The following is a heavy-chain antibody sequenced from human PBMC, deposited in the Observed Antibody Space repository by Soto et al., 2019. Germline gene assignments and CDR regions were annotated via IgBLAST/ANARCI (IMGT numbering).Heavy chain of an antibody. V-gene: IGHV1-18*04. J-gene: IGHJ3*02. CDR3: ALILGAFLGDAFDI. CDR2: ISAYNGNT. Sequence: VGCGVYGYTCPSIENSRVRQAPGQGLEWMGWISAYNGNTNYAQKLQGRVTMTTDTSTSTAYMELRSLRSDDTAVYYCALILGAFLGDAFDIWGQGTMVTVSS. CDR1: GYTCPSIE. D-gene: IGHD3-22*01.